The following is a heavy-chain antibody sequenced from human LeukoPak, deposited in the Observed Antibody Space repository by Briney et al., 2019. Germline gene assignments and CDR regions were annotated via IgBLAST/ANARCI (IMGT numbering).Heavy chain of an antibody. CDR1: GFTFSSYW. J-gene: IGHJ6*03. Sequence: GGSLRLSCAASGFTFSSYWMHWVRQAPGKGLVWVSRINSDGSSTSYADSVKGRFTISRDNAKNTLYLQMNSLRAEDTAVYYCARGGGLSPDLYYDFWSGYLGWGYYMDVWGKGTTVTVSS. V-gene: IGHV3-74*01. CDR3: ARGGGLSPDLYYDFWSGYLGWGYYMDV. D-gene: IGHD3-3*01. CDR2: INSDGSST.